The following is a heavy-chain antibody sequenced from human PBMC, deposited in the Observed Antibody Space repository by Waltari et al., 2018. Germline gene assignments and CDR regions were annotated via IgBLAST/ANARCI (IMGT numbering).Heavy chain of an antibody. CDR3: ARPLTMMMTVFDY. CDR1: GYSISSGYS. CDR2: IYHSGST. D-gene: IGHD3-22*01. J-gene: IGHJ4*02. Sequence: QVQLQESGPGLVKPSETLSLTCAVSGYSISSGYSWGWIRQPPGKGLEWIGSIYHSGSTYYNPSLKSRVTISVDTSKNQFSLKLSSVTAADTAVYYCARPLTMMMTVFDYWGQGTLVTVSS. V-gene: IGHV4-38-2*01.